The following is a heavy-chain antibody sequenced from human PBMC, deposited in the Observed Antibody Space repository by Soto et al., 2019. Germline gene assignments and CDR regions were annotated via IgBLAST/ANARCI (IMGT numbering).Heavy chain of an antibody. CDR3: ARDRVGDGAYDLDY. Sequence: EVQLVESGGGLIQPGESLTVSCAASGLGGDKLSWVRQAPGKGLEWVALTLTTGVTMYADSVKGRFTVSRDTSKTTQYIHMNSLRVEDTAVYYCARDRVGDGAYDLDYWGQGTLVTVSS. V-gene: IGHV3-53*01. CDR1: GLGGDK. CDR2: TLTTGVT. J-gene: IGHJ4*02. D-gene: IGHD3-10*01.